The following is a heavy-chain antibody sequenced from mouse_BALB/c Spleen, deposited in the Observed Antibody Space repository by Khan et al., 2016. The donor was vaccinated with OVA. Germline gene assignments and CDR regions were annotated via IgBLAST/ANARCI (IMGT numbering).Heavy chain of an antibody. V-gene: IGHV1-76*01. CDR1: GYIFTNYW. J-gene: IGHJ2*01. Sequence: QVQLQQSGAELVRPGASVKLSCKTSGYIFTNYWIHWVKQRSGQGLEWIARIYPGTDNTYYSEKVKDKATLTADKSSSTAYMQLSSLKSEDSAIYFCAREEALYYFDYWGQGTTLTVSS. CDR2: IYPGTDNT. CDR3: AREEALYYFDY. D-gene: IGHD3-2*02.